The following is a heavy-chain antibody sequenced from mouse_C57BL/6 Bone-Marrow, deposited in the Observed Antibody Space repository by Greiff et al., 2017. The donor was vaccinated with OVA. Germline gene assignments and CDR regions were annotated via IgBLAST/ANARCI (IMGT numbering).Heavy chain of an antibody. Sequence: EVQRVESGGDLVKPGGSLKLSCAASGFTFSSYGMSWVRQTPDKRLEWVATISSGGSYTYYPDSVKGRFTISRDNAKNTLYLQMSSLKSEDTAMYYCARSSTMVTPMDYWGQGTSVTVSS. CDR3: ARSSTMVTPMDY. CDR1: GFTFSSYG. J-gene: IGHJ4*01. CDR2: ISSGGSYT. D-gene: IGHD2-2*01. V-gene: IGHV5-6*01.